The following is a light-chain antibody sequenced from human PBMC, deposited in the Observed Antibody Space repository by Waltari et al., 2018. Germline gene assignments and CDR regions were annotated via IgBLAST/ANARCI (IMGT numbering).Light chain of an antibody. Sequence: DIQMTQSPSSLSASVGDRVTITCRASQSISIYLNWYKQKPGKAPKLLIYAASSLQSGVPSRFSGSGSGTDFTLTISSLQPEDFATYYCQKSSSTPPWTFGQGTKVEIK. CDR3: QKSSSTPPWT. CDR2: AAS. CDR1: QSISIY. V-gene: IGKV1-39*01. J-gene: IGKJ1*01.